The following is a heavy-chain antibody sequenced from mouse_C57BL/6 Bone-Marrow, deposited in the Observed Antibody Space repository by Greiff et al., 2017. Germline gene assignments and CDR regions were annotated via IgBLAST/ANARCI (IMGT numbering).Heavy chain of an antibody. J-gene: IGHJ1*03. CDR3: ARGTNYYGSSWYFDV. D-gene: IGHD1-1*01. V-gene: IGHV1-26*01. CDR2: INPNNGGT. Sequence: EVQLQQSGPELVKPGASVKISCKASGYTFTDYYMNWVKQSHGKSLEWIGDINPNNGGTSYNQKFKGKATLTVDKSSSTAYMELRSLTSEDSAVYYCARGTNYYGSSWYFDVWGTETTVTVSS. CDR1: GYTFTDYY.